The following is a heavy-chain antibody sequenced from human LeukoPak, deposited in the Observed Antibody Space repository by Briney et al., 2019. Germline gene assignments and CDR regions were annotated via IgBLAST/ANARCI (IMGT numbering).Heavy chain of an antibody. CDR3: ARARTRGYNWFDP. Sequence: GASVKVSCKASGYTFSGYYMHWLGQAPGRGLEWMGWINTNSGGTNYAQKFQGRVNMTRDTSISTAYMELSRLRSDDTAVYYCARARTRGYNWFDPWGQGTLVTVSS. D-gene: IGHD6-13*01. J-gene: IGHJ5*02. V-gene: IGHV1-2*02. CDR2: INTNSGGT. CDR1: GYTFSGYY.